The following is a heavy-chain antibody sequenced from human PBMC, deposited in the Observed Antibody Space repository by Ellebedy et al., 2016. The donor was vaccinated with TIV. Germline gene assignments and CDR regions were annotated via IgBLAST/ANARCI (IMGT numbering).Heavy chain of an antibody. V-gene: IGHV1-69*04. CDR3: ARDRLEVAVGAGILDY. Sequence: SVKVSCXASGGTFNTYPISWVRQATGQGLEWMGRIIPIVDIAKYAQKFQGRVTITTDKSTSTVYMELTSLRSEDTAVYYCARDRLEVAVGAGILDYWGQGTLVIVSS. D-gene: IGHD6-13*01. CDR2: IIPIVDIA. CDR1: GGTFNTYP. J-gene: IGHJ4*02.